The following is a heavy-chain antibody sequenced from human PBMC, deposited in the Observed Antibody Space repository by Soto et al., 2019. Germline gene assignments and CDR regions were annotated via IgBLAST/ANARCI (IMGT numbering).Heavy chain of an antibody. Sequence: PGGSLRLSCAASGFTFSSYWMSWVRQAPGKGLEWVANIKQDGSEKYYVDSVKGRFTISRDNVKNSLYLQMNSLRAEDTAVYYCARGYYYDSYTFDYWGQGTLVTVSS. CDR3: ARGYYYDSYTFDY. V-gene: IGHV3-7*03. D-gene: IGHD3-22*01. CDR2: IKQDGSEK. CDR1: GFTFSSYW. J-gene: IGHJ4*02.